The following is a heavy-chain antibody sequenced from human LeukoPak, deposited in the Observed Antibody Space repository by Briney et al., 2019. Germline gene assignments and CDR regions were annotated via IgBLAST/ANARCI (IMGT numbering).Heavy chain of an antibody. CDR1: GGSISSGDYY. V-gene: IGHV4-30-4*08. Sequence: TSETLSLTCTVSGGSISSGDYYWSWIRQPPGKGLEWIGYIYYSGSTYYNPSLKSRVTISVDTSKNQFSLKLSSVTAADTAVYYCVREAGYCSSTSCSPHMDVWGKGTTVTVSS. D-gene: IGHD2-2*03. J-gene: IGHJ6*03. CDR2: IYYSGST. CDR3: VREAGYCSSTSCSPHMDV.